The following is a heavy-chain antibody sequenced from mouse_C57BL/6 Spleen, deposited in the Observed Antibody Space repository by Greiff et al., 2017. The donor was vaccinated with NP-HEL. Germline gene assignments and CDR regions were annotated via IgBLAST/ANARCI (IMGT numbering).Heavy chain of an antibody. CDR2: ISSGGDYI. Sequence: EVQLQESGEGLVKPGGSLKLSCAASGFTFSSYAMSWVRQTPEKRLEWVAYISSGGDYIYYADTVKGRFTISRDNARNTLYLQMSSLKSEDTAMYYCTRGVTTKAWFAYWGQGTLVTVSA. J-gene: IGHJ3*01. D-gene: IGHD2-2*01. CDR3: TRGVTTKAWFAY. CDR1: GFTFSSYA. V-gene: IGHV5-9-1*02.